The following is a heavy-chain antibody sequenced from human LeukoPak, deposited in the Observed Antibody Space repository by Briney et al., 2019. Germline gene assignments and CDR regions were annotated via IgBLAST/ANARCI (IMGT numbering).Heavy chain of an antibody. J-gene: IGHJ4*02. Sequence: SGGSLRLSCLTSGFTLSTNAMSWVRQAPGKGLEWISGISGSGASTYYADSVKGRFTISRDNSKNTLYLQMNSLRAEDTAVYYCAKPTYYDFWSGYTEKNYFDYWGQGTLVTVSS. CDR3: AKPTYYDFWSGYTEKNYFDY. D-gene: IGHD3-3*01. V-gene: IGHV3-23*01. CDR2: ISGSGAST. CDR1: GFTLSTNA.